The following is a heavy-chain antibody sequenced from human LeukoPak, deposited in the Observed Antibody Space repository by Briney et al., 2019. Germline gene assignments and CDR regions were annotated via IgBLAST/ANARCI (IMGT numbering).Heavy chain of an antibody. CDR1: GFTFSNYG. J-gene: IGHJ4*02. V-gene: IGHV3-30*02. D-gene: IGHD3-22*01. CDR3: AKDPGPYYDTSGYF. CDR2: IRYDGSNK. Sequence: PGGSLRLSCAASGFTFSNYGMHWVRQAPGKGLEWVAFIRYDGSNKYYADSVKGRFTISRDNSKNTLYLQMNSLGAEDTSVYYCAKDPGPYYDTSGYFWGQGTLVTVSS.